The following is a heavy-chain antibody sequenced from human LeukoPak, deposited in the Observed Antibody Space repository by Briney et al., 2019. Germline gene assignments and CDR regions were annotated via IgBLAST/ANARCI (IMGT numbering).Heavy chain of an antibody. CDR3: ARAGGSYYEPPNDY. V-gene: IGHV3-30*09. D-gene: IGHD1-26*01. J-gene: IGHJ4*02. CDR2: ISYDGSIK. CDR1: EFTFSTYA. Sequence: GRSLRLSCAASEFTFSTYAMHWSGQPPGRGLEGVEVISYDGSIKYYADSVKGRFAISRGNSKNTLYLEMNSLRVEDTAVYYCARAGGSYYEPPNDYWGQGTLVTVSS.